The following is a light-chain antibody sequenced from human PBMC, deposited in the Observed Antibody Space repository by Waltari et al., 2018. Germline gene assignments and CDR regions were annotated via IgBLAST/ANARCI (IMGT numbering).Light chain of an antibody. CDR3: QSFDSNVRGGVV. Sequence: QSILTQPTSVSGAPGQRVTISCTGISSNIGAGHDVPWYQAFPGTAPKLLIYGNNNRPSGVPDRFSGSKSGSSASLAINGLQAEDEADYYCQSFDSNVRGGVVFGGGTKVTVL. J-gene: IGLJ3*02. V-gene: IGLV1-40*01. CDR1: SSNIGAGHD. CDR2: GNN.